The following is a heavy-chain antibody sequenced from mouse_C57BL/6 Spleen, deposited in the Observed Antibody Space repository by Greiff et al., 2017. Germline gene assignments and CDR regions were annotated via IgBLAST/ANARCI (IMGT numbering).Heavy chain of an antibody. Sequence: QVQLQQPGAELVRPGSSVKLSCKASGYTFTSYWMHWVKQRPIQGLEWIGNIDPSDSETHYNQKFKDKATLTVDESSSTAYMQLSSLTSEDAAVYYCARSTTVVAARYFDVWGTGTTVTVAS. J-gene: IGHJ1*03. CDR1: GYTFTSYW. CDR3: ARSTTVVAARYFDV. V-gene: IGHV1-52*01. D-gene: IGHD1-1*01. CDR2: IDPSDSET.